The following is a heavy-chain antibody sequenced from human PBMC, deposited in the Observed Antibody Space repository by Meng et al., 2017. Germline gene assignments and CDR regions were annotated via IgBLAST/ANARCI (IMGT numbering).Heavy chain of an antibody. CDR1: GYTFTSYG. J-gene: IGHJ2*01. Sequence: VQRVQSGAEVKKPGSSVKVSCKASGYTFTSYGISWVRQAPGQGLEWMGWISAYNGNTNYAQKLQGRVTMTTDTSTSTAYMELRSLRSDDTAVYYCARVGLKLGPSRGSWYFDLWGRGTLVTVSS. CDR3: ARVGLKLGPSRGSWYFDL. CDR2: ISAYNGNT. D-gene: IGHD7-27*01. V-gene: IGHV1-18*01.